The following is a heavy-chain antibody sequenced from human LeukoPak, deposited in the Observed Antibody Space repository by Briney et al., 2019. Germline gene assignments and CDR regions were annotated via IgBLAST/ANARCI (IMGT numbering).Heavy chain of an antibody. CDR2: ISAYNGNT. D-gene: IGHD2-2*01. V-gene: IGHV1-18*01. Sequence: ASVKVSCKASGYTFTSYGISWVRQAPGQGLEWMGWISAYNGNTNYAQKLQGRVTMTTDTSTSTAYMELRSLRSDDTAVYYCARGLVYCSSTSCNLTHFDYWGQGTLVTVSS. J-gene: IGHJ4*02. CDR1: GYTFTSYG. CDR3: ARGLVYCSSTSCNLTHFDY.